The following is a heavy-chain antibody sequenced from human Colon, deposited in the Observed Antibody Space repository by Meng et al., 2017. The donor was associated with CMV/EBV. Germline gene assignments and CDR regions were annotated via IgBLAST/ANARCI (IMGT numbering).Heavy chain of an antibody. D-gene: IGHD2/OR15-2a*01. CDR3: AKSGGYCYSGGCANFDF. J-gene: IGHJ4*02. CDR1: GFNFDDYA. Sequence: SCAASGFNFDDYAMHWVRQGPGKGLEWVATLTWNGAFIAYADSVKGRFTISRDNAKSSLYLQMNSLRAEDTAFYYCAKSGGYCYSGGCANFDFRGQGTLVTVSS. CDR2: LTWNGAFI. V-gene: IGHV3-9*01.